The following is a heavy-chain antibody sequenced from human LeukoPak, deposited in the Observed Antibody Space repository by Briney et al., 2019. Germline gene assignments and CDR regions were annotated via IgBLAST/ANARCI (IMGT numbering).Heavy chain of an antibody. CDR2: IYSGGST. V-gene: IGHV3-66*02. J-gene: IGHJ4*02. D-gene: IGHD6-6*01. CDR1: GFTVSSNY. CDR3: ARVRRQIEYSSSSYYFDY. Sequence: GGSLRLSCAASGFTVSSNYMSWVRQAPGKGLEWGSVIYSGGSTYYADSVKGRFTISRDNSKNTLYLQVNSLRAEDTAVYYCARVRRQIEYSSSSYYFDYWGQGTLVTVSS.